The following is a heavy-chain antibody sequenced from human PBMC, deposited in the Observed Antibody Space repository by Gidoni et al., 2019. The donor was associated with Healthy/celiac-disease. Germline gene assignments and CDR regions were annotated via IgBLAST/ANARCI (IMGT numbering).Heavy chain of an antibody. CDR3: AKGGSGSYLAGVYYYGMDV. CDR1: GFTFSSYA. Sequence: EVQLVESGGGLVQPGGSLRLSCAASGFTFSSYAMSWVRQAPGQGLEWVSAISGSGGSTYYADSVKGRFTISRDNSKNTLYLQMNSLRAEDTAVYYCAKGGSGSYLAGVYYYGMDVWGQGTTVTVSS. CDR2: ISGSGGST. D-gene: IGHD3-10*01. J-gene: IGHJ6*02. V-gene: IGHV3-23*04.